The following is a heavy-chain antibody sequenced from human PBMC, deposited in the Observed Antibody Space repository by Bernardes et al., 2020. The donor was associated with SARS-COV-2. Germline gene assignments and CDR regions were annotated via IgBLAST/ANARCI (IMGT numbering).Heavy chain of an antibody. CDR1: GGSISSYY. D-gene: IGHD3-3*01. Sequence: SETLSLTCTVSGGSISSYYWSWIRQPPGKGLEWIWYIYYSGSTNYNPSLKSRVTISVDTSKNQFSLKLSSVTAADTAVYYCARQGHHTIFGVVTHFDYWGQGTLVTVSS. CDR2: IYYSGST. V-gene: IGHV4-59*08. J-gene: IGHJ4*02. CDR3: ARQGHHTIFGVVTHFDY.